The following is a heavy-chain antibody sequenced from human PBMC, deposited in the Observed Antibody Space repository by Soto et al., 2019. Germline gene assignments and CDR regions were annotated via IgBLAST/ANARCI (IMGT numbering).Heavy chain of an antibody. CDR1: GGSINSYY. CDR3: ARVGGRLTTGFDY. V-gene: IGHV4-59*01. CDR2: ISYSGST. D-gene: IGHD1-1*01. J-gene: IGHJ4*02. Sequence: QVQLQESGPGLVKPSETLSLTCTVSGGSINSYYWTWIRQPPGKGLEWIGYISYSGSTSYNPSLKSRITISVDTSKNQFSLKLRSVTAADTAVYYCARVGGRLTTGFDYWGQGTLVTVSS.